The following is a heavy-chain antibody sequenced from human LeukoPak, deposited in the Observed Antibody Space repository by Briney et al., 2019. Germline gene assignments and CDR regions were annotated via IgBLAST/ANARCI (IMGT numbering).Heavy chain of an antibody. Sequence: SGRSLRLSCAASGFTFSGYLMHWVRQAPGKGLEWVAIISLDGSNEYYADSVKGRFTISRDNSKNTLYLQMNSLRPEDTAVYFCARGTGFGTFDSWGQGTLVTVSS. CDR2: ISLDGSNE. CDR1: GFTFSGYL. D-gene: IGHD1-1*01. J-gene: IGHJ4*02. V-gene: IGHV3-30-3*01. CDR3: ARGTGFGTFDS.